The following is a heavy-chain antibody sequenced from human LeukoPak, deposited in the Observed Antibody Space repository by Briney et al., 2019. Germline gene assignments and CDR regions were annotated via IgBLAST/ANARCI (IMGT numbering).Heavy chain of an antibody. J-gene: IGHJ4*02. CDR1: GFTFSNYA. Sequence: SGGSLTLSCAASGFTFSNYAMSWVRQAPGKGLECVSLITGDGVHTYHADSVKGRFTISRDNSKNTLYLQMNSLRAEDTALYYCAKGTAAYCSGSKCYPFDYWGQGTLVTVSS. V-gene: IGHV3-23*01. CDR2: ITGDGVHT. D-gene: IGHD2-15*01. CDR3: AKGTAAYCSGSKCYPFDY.